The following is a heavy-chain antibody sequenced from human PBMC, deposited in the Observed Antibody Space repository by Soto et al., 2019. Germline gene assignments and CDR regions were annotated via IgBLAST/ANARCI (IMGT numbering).Heavy chain of an antibody. CDR2: INPSGGTA. J-gene: IGHJ3*01. CDR3: ARDPSEGSYYGSAIED. Sequence: QVQLVQSGAEVKKPGASVKVSCKASGYIFTKYYIHWVRQAPGRGLEWMGVINPSGGTATYAQKFQDRVTLTRDTATSKGDMELSRLRSDDTGVYYCARDPSEGSYYGSAIEDWGQGTMVTVS. V-gene: IGHV1-46*01. D-gene: IGHD1-26*01. CDR1: GYIFTKYY.